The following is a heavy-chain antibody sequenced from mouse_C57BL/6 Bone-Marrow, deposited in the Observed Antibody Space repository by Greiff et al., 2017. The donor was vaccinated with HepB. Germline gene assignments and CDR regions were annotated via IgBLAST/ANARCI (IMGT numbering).Heavy chain of an antibody. V-gene: IGHV7-3*01. D-gene: IGHD3-2*01. Sequence: DVQLVESGGGLVQPGGSLSLSCAASGFTFTDYYMSWVRQPPGKALEWLGFIRNKANGYTTEYSASVKGRFTISRDNSQSILYLQMNALRAEDSATYYCASHMKTALATLAYWGQGTLVTVSA. CDR2: IRNKANGYTT. CDR3: ASHMKTALATLAY. CDR1: GFTFTDYY. J-gene: IGHJ3*01.